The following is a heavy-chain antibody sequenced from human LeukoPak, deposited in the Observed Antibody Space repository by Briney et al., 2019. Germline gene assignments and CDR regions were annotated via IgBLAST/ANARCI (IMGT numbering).Heavy chain of an antibody. CDR2: IYTSGST. D-gene: IGHD1-26*01. CDR3: ARQGGLYSGSYQYDY. CDR1: GGSISSYY. V-gene: IGHV4-4*07. Sequence: PSETLSLTCTVSGGSISSYYWSWIRQPAGKGLEWIGRIYTSGSTNYNPSLKSRVTISVDTSKNQFSLKLSSVTAADTAVYYCARQGGLYSGSYQYDYWGQGTLVTVSS. J-gene: IGHJ4*02.